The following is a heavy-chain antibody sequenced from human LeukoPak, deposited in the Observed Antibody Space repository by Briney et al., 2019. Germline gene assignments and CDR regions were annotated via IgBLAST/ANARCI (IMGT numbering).Heavy chain of an antibody. CDR3: ARERGSGSYRFFDY. D-gene: IGHD3-10*01. CDR2: IYYSGST. Sequence: PSETLSLTCTVSGGSISSYYWSWIRRPPGKGLEWIGYIYYSGSTNYNPSLKSRVTISVDTSKNQFSLKLSSVTAADTTVYYCARERGSGSYRFFDYWGQGTLVTVSS. CDR1: GGSISSYY. V-gene: IGHV4-59*01. J-gene: IGHJ4*02.